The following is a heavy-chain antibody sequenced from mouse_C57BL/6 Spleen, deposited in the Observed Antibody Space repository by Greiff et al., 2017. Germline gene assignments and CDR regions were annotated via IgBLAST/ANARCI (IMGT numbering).Heavy chain of an antibody. CDR3: ARSGTITTVVFDY. Sequence: VKVVESGAELARPGASVKMSCKASGYTFTSYTMHWVKQRPGQGLEWIGYINPSSGYTKYNQKFKDKATLTADKSSSTAYMQLSSLTSEDSAVYDRARSGTITTVVFDYWGQGTTLTVSS. CDR2: INPSSGYT. CDR1: GYTFTSYT. V-gene: IGHV1-4*01. J-gene: IGHJ2*01. D-gene: IGHD1-1*01.